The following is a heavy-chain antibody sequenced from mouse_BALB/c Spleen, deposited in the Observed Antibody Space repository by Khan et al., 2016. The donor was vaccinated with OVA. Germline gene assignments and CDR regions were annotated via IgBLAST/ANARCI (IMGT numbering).Heavy chain of an antibody. V-gene: IGHV1-5*01. CDR2: IYPGNSDT. CDR1: GYTFTSYW. Sequence: EVQLQQSGTVLARPGTSVKMSCKASGYTFTSYWMHWVKQRPGQGLEWIGAIYPGNSDTSYNQTFKGKAQLTAVTSTSTAYMELSSLTNEDSAVYYCTRFGYLFAYWGQGTLVTVSA. CDR3: TRFGYLFAY. J-gene: IGHJ3*01. D-gene: IGHD2-2*01.